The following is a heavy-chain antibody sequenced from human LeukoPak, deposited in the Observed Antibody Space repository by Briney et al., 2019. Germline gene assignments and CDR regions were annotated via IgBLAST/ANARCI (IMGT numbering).Heavy chain of an antibody. CDR1: GFTFSNYN. CDR3: ARVDTLDY. CDR2: ISSSSSYR. V-gene: IGHV3-21*01. Sequence: GGSLGLSCAASGFTFSNYNMNWVRQAPGKGLEWVSSISSSSSYRYYADSVKGRFTISRDNAKNSLFLQMNSLRAEDTAVYYCARVDTLDYWGQGTLVTVSS. J-gene: IGHJ4*02. D-gene: IGHD5-18*01.